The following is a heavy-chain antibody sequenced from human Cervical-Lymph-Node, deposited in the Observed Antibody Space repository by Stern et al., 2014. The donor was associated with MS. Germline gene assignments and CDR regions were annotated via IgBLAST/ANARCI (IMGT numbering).Heavy chain of an antibody. D-gene: IGHD6-6*01. CDR1: GGSTSSYY. J-gene: IGHJ4*02. Sequence: VQLVESGPGLVKPSETLSLTCTVSGGSTSSYYWSWIRQPPGKGLEWIGYISSSGGTKYNSSLKSRVTISVDTTKTKSARNLSSVTAADAAVYYCARGYTTSSGRPDYWGQGTLVTVST. V-gene: IGHV4-59*08. CDR3: ARGYTTSSGRPDY. CDR2: ISSSGGT.